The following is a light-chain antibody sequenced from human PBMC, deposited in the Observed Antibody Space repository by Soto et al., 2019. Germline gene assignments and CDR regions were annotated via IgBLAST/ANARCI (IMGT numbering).Light chain of an antibody. J-gene: IGKJ4*01. Sequence: ETVLTQSPATLSLSPGERATLSCRASQSIRNFLAWYQQKPGQAPRLLIYDTSNRATGITARFSGSGSGTDFTRTISSLEPEDCAVYYWQQRSSWLTFGGGTKVEIK. V-gene: IGKV3-11*01. CDR2: DTS. CDR3: QQRSSWLT. CDR1: QSIRNF.